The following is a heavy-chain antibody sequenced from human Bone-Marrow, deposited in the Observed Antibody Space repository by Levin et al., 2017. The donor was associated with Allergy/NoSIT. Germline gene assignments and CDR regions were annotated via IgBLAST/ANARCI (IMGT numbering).Heavy chain of an antibody. CDR2: IGTVGDT. Sequence: PGGSLRLSCAASGFTFSNYDMNWVRQAAGKGLEWLSYIGTVGDTQYAGSVKGRFTISRENGRNSLHLQMNGMRAGDTAVYYCVRGPRVVTPHADYLFDYWGQGTLVTVSS. D-gene: IGHD4-23*01. CDR3: VRGPRVVTPHADYLFDY. CDR1: GFTFSNYD. J-gene: IGHJ4*02. V-gene: IGHV3-13*01.